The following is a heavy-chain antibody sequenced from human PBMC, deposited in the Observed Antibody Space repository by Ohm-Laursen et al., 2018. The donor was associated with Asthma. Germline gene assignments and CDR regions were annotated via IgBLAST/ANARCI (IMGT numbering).Heavy chain of an antibody. CDR3: ARRLVYCSSTSCFFDY. CDR2: INHSGST. D-gene: IGHD2-2*01. CDR1: GGSFSGYY. J-gene: IGHJ4*02. Sequence: SDTLSLTCAVYGGSFSGYYWGWIRPPPGQGLEWIGEINHSGSTNYNPSLKRLVTISVDTSKNQFSLKLSSVTAADTAVYYCARRLVYCSSTSCFFDYWGQGTLVTVSS. V-gene: IGHV4-34*01.